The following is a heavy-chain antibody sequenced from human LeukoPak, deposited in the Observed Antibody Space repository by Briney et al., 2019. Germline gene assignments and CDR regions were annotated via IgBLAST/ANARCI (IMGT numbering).Heavy chain of an antibody. CDR3: AKDLYSGRYPVGNDY. V-gene: IGHV3-23*01. Sequence: GGSLRLSCAASGFTFSSYAMSWVRQAPGKGLERVSAISGIGGSTYYADSVKGRFTISRDNSKNTLYLQMNSLRAEDTAVYYCAKDLYSGRYPVGNDYWGQGTLVTVSS. CDR1: GFTFSSYA. D-gene: IGHD1-26*01. J-gene: IGHJ4*02. CDR2: ISGIGGST.